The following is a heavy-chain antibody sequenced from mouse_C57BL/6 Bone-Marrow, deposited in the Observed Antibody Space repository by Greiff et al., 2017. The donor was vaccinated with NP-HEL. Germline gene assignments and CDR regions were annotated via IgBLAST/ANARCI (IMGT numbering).Heavy chain of an antibody. Sequence: EVQLQPSGAELVRPGASVKLSCTASGFNIKDDYMHWVKQRPEQGLEWIGWIDPENGDTEYASKFQGKATITADTSSNTAYLQLSSLTSEDTAVYYCTTDDYYWYFDVWGTGTTVTVSS. CDR3: TTDDYYWYFDV. D-gene: IGHD2-4*01. CDR2: IDPENGDT. J-gene: IGHJ1*03. CDR1: GFNIKDDY. V-gene: IGHV14-4*01.